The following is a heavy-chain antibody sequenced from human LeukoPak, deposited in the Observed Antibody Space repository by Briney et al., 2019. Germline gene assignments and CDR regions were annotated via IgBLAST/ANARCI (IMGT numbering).Heavy chain of an antibody. J-gene: IGHJ4*02. Sequence: GGSLRLSCAASGFSFDEYAMHWVRQVPGKGLEWVSGISWNSGSIGYADSVKGRFTISRDNAKNSLYLQMNSLRAEDTAVYYCARDEPLRCFDYWGQGTLVTVSS. V-gene: IGHV3-9*01. CDR1: GFSFDEYA. CDR3: ARDEPLRCFDY. D-gene: IGHD3-3*01. CDR2: ISWNSGSI.